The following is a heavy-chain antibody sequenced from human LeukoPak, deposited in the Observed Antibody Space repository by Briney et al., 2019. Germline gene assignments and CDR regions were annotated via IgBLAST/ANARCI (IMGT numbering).Heavy chain of an antibody. Sequence: SDTLSLTCTVSGGSIGSDYWTWIRQPPGEGLEYIGYIYYTGGTNYNPSLKSRVTISVDTSKNQFSLKLSSVTAADTAVYFCAKYGNSGWVIDNWGQGTLVTVSS. CDR1: GGSIGSDY. J-gene: IGHJ4*02. CDR2: IYYTGGT. CDR3: AKYGNSGWVIDN. V-gene: IGHV4-59*08. D-gene: IGHD6-19*01.